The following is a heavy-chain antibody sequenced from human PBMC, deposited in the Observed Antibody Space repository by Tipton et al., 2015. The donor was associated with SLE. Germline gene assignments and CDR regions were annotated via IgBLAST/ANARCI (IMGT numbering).Heavy chain of an antibody. CDR1: GFTFSSYD. CDR3: ARGRAGGPYYFDY. D-gene: IGHD3-10*01. Sequence: SLRLSCAASGFTFSSYDMHWVRQATGKGLEWVSAIGTAGDTYYPGSVKGRFTISRENAKNSLYLQMNSLRAGDTAVYYCARGRAGGPYYFDYWGQGTLVTVSS. J-gene: IGHJ4*02. V-gene: IGHV3-13*01. CDR2: IGTAGDT.